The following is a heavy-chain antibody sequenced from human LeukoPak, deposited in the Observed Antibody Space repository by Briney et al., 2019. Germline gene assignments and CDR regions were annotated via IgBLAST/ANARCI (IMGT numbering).Heavy chain of an antibody. D-gene: IGHD6-6*01. CDR3: ARYCIAARPRAFDY. Sequence: GGSLRLSCAASGFTFSSYGMHWVRQAPGKGLEWVADIWYDGSNKYYADSVKGRFTISRDNSKNTLYLQMNSLGAEDTAVYYCARYCIAARPRAFDYWGQGTLVTVSS. J-gene: IGHJ4*02. CDR1: GFTFSSYG. CDR2: IWYDGSNK. V-gene: IGHV3-33*01.